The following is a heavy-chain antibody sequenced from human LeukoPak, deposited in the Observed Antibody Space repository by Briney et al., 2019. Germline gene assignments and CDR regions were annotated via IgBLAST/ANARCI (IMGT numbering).Heavy chain of an antibody. Sequence: PSQTLSLTCAVSGGSISSGGYSWSWIRQPPGKGLEWIGYIYHSGSTYYNPSLKSRVTISVDRSKNQFSLKLSSVTAADTAVYYCARDPGYGGYWGQGTLVTVSS. CDR3: ARDPGYGGY. CDR2: IYHSGST. CDR1: GGSISSGGYS. J-gene: IGHJ4*02. D-gene: IGHD1-1*01. V-gene: IGHV4-30-2*01.